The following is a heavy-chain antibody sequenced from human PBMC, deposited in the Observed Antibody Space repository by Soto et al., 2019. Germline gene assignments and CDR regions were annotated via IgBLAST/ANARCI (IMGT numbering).Heavy chain of an antibody. J-gene: IGHJ5*02. CDR3: ARGWLPSPNLRFDP. CDR1: GGSVSSRNYY. V-gene: IGHV4-61*01. CDR2: LYYSGGT. D-gene: IGHD3-22*01. Sequence: PSETLSVTCTVSGGSVSSRNYYWSWIRQPPGKGLEWIGYLYYSGGTNYNPSLKSRVTTSADASKNQFSLKLSSVTAADTAVYYCARGWLPSPNLRFDPWGQGILVTVSS.